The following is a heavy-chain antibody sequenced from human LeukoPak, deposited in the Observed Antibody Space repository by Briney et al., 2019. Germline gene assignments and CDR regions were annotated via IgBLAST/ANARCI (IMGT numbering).Heavy chain of an antibody. CDR1: GGSISSSSYY. CDR3: ARARTYYDFFGGEGDWFDP. V-gene: IGHV4-39*07. Sequence: SETLSLTCTVSGGSISSSSYYWGWIRQPPGKGLEWIGSIYYSGSTNYNPSLKSRVTMSVDTSKNQFSLKLSSVTAADTAVYYCARARTYYDFFGGEGDWFDPWGQGTLVTVSS. CDR2: IYYSGST. D-gene: IGHD3-3*01. J-gene: IGHJ5*02.